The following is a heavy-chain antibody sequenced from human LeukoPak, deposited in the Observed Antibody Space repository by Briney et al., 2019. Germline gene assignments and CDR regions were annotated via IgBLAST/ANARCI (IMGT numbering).Heavy chain of an antibody. CDR2: ISYDGSNK. D-gene: IGHD3-3*01. CDR3: ARAPYNCDFWSGYYYYFDY. J-gene: IGHJ4*02. CDR1: GFTFSSYA. V-gene: IGHV3-30-3*01. Sequence: GRSLRLSCAASGFTFSSYAMHWVRQAPGQGLEWVAVISYDGSNKYYADSVKGRFTISRDNSKNTLYLQMNSLRAEDTAVYYCARAPYNCDFWSGYYYYFDYWGQGTLVTVSS.